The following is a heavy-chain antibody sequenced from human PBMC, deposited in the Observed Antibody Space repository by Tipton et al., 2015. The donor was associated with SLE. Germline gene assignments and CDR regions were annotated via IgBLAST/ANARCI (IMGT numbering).Heavy chain of an antibody. J-gene: IGHJ6*02. CDR2: ISGSGGST. V-gene: IGHV3-23*01. D-gene: IGHD2-2*01. CDR1: GFTFSSYA. Sequence: SLRLSCAASGFTFSSYAMSWVRQAPGKGLEWVSAISGSGGSTYYADSVKGRFTISRDNSKNTLYLQMNSLRAEDTAVYYCAKDSLRYCSRSSCYQLENYGLDVWGQGTTVTVSS. CDR3: AKDSLRYCSRSSCYQLENYGLDV.